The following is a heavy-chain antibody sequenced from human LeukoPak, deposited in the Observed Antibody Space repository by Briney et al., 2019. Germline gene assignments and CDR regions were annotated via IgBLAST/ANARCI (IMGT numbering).Heavy chain of an antibody. J-gene: IGHJ4*02. CDR2: IGGTHSNI. V-gene: IGHV3-48*01. D-gene: IGHD6-13*01. CDR3: ASSGPSSRWYGC. CDR1: GFTFSIYS. Sequence: PGGSLRLSCAASGFTFSIYSVNWVRQAPGKGLEWVSYIGGTHSNIYYADSVKGRFTISRDNSKNTLYLQMNSLRAEDTAVYYCASSGPSSRWYGCWGQGTLVTVSS.